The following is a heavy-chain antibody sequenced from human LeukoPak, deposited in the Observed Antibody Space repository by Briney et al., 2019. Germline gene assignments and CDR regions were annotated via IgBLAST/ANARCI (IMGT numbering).Heavy chain of an antibody. D-gene: IGHD5-18*01. CDR1: GGSFSGYY. J-gene: IGHJ4*02. CDR3: ARAYSYGSLGGPLFDY. CDR2: INHSGST. Sequence: SSETLSLTCAVYGGSFSGYYWSWIRQPPGKGLEWIGEINHSGSTNYNPSLKSRVTISVDTSKNQFSLKLSSVTAADTAVYYCARAYSYGSLGGPLFDYWGQGTLVTVSS. V-gene: IGHV4-34*01.